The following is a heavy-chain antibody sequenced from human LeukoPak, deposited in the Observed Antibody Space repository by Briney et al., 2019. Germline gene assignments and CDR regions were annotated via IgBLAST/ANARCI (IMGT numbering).Heavy chain of an antibody. CDR3: ARVGYRAVSSFDY. V-gene: IGHV3-72*01. CDR2: TRNKANSYTT. Sequence: PGGSLRLSCTASGFTFGDYAMSWFRQAQGTGQEWVGRTRNKANSYTTEYAAPVKGRFTISRDDSKNSLYLQMNSLKTEDTAVYYCARVGYRAVSSFDYWGQGTLVTVSS. J-gene: IGHJ4*02. CDR1: GFTFGDYA. D-gene: IGHD5-12*01.